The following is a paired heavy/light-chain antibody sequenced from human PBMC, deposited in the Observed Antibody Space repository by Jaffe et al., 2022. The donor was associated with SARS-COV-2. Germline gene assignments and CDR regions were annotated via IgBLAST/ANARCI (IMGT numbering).Heavy chain of an antibody. J-gene: IGHJ6*03. V-gene: IGHV3-21*01. CDR3: ARRVRYYDILTGHKYYYYYYMDV. CDR1: GFTFSSYS. D-gene: IGHD3-9*01. CDR2: ISSSSSYI. Sequence: EVQLVESGGGLVKPGGSLRLSCAASGFTFSSYSMNWVRQAPGKGLEWVSSISSSSSYIYYADSVKGRFTISRDNAKNSLYLQMNSLRAEDTAVYYCARRVRYYDILTGHKYYYYYYMDVWGKGTTVTVSS.
Light chain of an antibody. J-gene: IGLJ3*02. CDR3: NSRDSSGNDWV. CDR2: GKN. Sequence: SSELTQDPAVSVALGQTVRITCQGDSLRSYYASWYQQKPGQAPVLVIYGKNNRPSGIPDRFSGSSSGNTASLTITGAQAEDEADYYCNSRDSSGNDWVFGGGTKLTVL. CDR1: SLRSYY. V-gene: IGLV3-19*01.